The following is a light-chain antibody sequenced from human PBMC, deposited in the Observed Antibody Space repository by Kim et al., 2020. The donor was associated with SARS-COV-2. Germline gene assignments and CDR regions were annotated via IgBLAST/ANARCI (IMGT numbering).Light chain of an antibody. J-gene: IGLJ2*01. Sequence: SSELTQDPAVSVALGQTVRITCQGDSLSSYYASWYQQKPGQAPVLVIYGKNNRPSGIPDRFSGSSSGNTASLTITGAQAEDEADYYCNSRDSSSNHLIFGGGTQLTVL. CDR3: NSRDSSSNHLI. V-gene: IGLV3-19*01. CDR2: GKN. CDR1: SLSSYY.